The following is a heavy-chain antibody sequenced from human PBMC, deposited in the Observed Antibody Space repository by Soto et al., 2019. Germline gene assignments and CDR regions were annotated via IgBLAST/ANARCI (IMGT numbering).Heavy chain of an antibody. V-gene: IGHV4-39*01. Sequence: PSETLSLTCTVSGGSISSSSYYWGWIRQPPGKGLEWIGSIYYSGSTYYNPSLKSRVTISVDTSKNQFSLKLSSVTAADTAVYYCASRPGYCSSTSCYRDYYYCYGMDVWGQGTTVTVSS. D-gene: IGHD2-2*02. CDR2: IYYSGST. CDR1: GGSISSSSYY. CDR3: ASRPGYCSSTSCYRDYYYCYGMDV. J-gene: IGHJ6*02.